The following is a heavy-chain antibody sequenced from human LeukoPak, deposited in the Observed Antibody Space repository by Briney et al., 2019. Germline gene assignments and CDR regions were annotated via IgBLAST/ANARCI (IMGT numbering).Heavy chain of an antibody. D-gene: IGHD6-13*01. CDR1: GVSFSGYY. CDR2: INHSGST. Sequence: PSETLSLTCAVYGVSFSGYYWSWLRQPPGKGLEWMGEINHSGSTNYNPSLKSRVTISVDTTKNQFSPMLSPVTAADTAVYYCARGRERSRYDFDYWGQGTLVTVSS. V-gene: IGHV4-34*01. CDR3: ARGRERSRYDFDY. J-gene: IGHJ4*02.